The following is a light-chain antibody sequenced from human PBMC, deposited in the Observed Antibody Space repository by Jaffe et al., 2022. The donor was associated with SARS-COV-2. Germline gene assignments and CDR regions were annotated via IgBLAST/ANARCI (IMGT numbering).Light chain of an antibody. J-gene: IGLJ1*01. Sequence: QSALTQPASVSGSPGQSTTISCTGTSSDIGSYNYVSWYQQHPGKAPKVIIYDVSNRPSGVSNRFSGSKSGNTASLTISGLQAEDEGDYYCSSYTSSSSYVFGTGTKVTVL. CDR2: DVS. CDR3: SSYTSSSSYV. CDR1: SSDIGSYNY. V-gene: IGLV2-14*01.